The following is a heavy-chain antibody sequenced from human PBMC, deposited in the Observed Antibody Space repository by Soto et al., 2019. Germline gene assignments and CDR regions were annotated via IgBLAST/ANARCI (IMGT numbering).Heavy chain of an antibody. CDR1: GYTFPSYN. Sequence: QVQLVQSGAEVKNPGPSVKVSCKASGYTFPSYNINWVRKATGQGLEWMGWMNPNSGNTGYAQKFQGRVTMTRNTSISTAYMELSSLRSEDTAVYYCARQVVVDPGHMDVWGKGTTVTVSS. CDR3: ARQVVVDPGHMDV. J-gene: IGHJ6*03. V-gene: IGHV1-8*01. D-gene: IGHD2-15*01. CDR2: MNPNSGNT.